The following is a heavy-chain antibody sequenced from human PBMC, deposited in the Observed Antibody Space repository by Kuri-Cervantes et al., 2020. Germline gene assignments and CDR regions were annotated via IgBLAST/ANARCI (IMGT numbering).Heavy chain of an antibody. D-gene: IGHD4-17*01. CDR3: ARDFGYGDYGEAFDI. J-gene: IGHJ3*02. V-gene: IGHV4-59*12. Sequence: ESLKISCTVSGDSISPYYWSWIRQPPGRGLEWIGSIYYSGSTYYNPSLKSRVTISVDTSKDQFSLKLSSVTAADTAVYYCARDFGYGDYGEAFDIWGQGTMVTVSS. CDR1: GDSISPYY. CDR2: IYYSGST.